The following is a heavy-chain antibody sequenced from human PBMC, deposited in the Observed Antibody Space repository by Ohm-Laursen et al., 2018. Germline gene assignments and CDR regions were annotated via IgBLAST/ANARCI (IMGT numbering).Heavy chain of an antibody. CDR1: GYTFSTYD. D-gene: IGHD6-6*01. CDR2: MNPNSGNTGYSGDT. CDR3: ASEVWAYVAARPSDY. Sequence: ASVKVSCKASGYTFSTYDIVWVRQAAGQGPEWMGWMNPNSGNTGYSGDTGYQHKFRGRITMTRNTSISTAYMELSSLRSEDTAVYYCASEVWAYVAARPSDYWGQGTLVTVSS. J-gene: IGHJ4*02. V-gene: IGHV1-8*01.